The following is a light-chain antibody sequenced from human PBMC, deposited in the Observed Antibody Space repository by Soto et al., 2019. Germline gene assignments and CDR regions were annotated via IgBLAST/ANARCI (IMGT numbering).Light chain of an antibody. V-gene: IGKV3-15*01. Sequence: EIVMTQSPATLSVSPGERATLSCRASQSVSNNLSWYQQKPGQAPRLLIYGASTRATGILARFSGSGSGTEFTLTISRLQSEDFAVYYCQQYNSSPQTFGQGTKVEIK. CDR2: GAS. CDR3: QQYNSSPQT. CDR1: QSVSNN. J-gene: IGKJ1*01.